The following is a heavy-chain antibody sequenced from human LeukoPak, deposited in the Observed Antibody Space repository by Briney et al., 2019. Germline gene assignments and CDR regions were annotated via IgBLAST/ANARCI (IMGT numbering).Heavy chain of an antibody. CDR3: ASRYGSGSYFFDY. CDR1: GGSFSGYY. Sequence: SETLSLTCAVYGGSFSGYYWSWIRQPPGKGLEWSGEINHSGSTNYNPSLKSRVTISVDTSKNQFSLKLSSVTAADTAVYYCASRYGSGSYFFDYWGQGTLVTVSS. J-gene: IGHJ4*02. CDR2: INHSGST. V-gene: IGHV4-34*01. D-gene: IGHD3-10*01.